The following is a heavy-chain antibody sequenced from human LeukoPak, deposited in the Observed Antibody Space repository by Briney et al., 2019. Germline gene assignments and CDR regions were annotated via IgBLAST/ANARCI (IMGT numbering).Heavy chain of an antibody. D-gene: IGHD1-26*01. CDR1: GGSISSGGYY. V-gene: IGHV4-30-2*01. CDR3: ARDELLGATPLFGY. CDR2: IHQSGST. J-gene: IGHJ4*02. Sequence: KPSETLSLTCTVSGGSISSGGYYWTWIRQPPGKGLEWIGYIHQSGSTYYNPSLKSRVTISVDTSKNQFSLKLSSVTAADTAVYYCARDELLGATPLFGYWGQGTLVTVSS.